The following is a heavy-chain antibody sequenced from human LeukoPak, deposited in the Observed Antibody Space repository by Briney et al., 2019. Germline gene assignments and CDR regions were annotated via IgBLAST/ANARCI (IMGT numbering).Heavy chain of an antibody. Sequence: GGSLRLSCAASGFTVSSNYMNWVRQAPGKGLEWVSYISSSSSTIYYADSVKGRFTISRDNAKNSLYLQMNSLRAEDTAVYYCARILQVRGVIITAIDYWGQGTPVTVSS. J-gene: IGHJ4*02. V-gene: IGHV3-48*04. CDR2: ISSSSSTI. CDR3: ARILQVRGVIITAIDY. CDR1: GFTVSSNY. D-gene: IGHD3-10*01.